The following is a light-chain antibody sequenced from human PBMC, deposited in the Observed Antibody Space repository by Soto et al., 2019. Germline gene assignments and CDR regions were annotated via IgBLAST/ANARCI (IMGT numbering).Light chain of an antibody. CDR3: SSYAGSNTLI. V-gene: IGLV2-11*01. CDR2: DVS. CDR1: SSDVGGYNY. Sequence: QSVLTQPRSVSGSPGQSVTISCTGTSSDVGGYNYVSWYQQHPGKAPTVMIYDVSKRPSGVPDRFSGSKSGNTASLTISGLQAGDEADYYCSSYAGSNTLIFGGGTKLTVL. J-gene: IGLJ2*01.